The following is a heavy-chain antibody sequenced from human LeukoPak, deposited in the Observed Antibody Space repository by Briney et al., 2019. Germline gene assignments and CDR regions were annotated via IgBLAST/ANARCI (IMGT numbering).Heavy chain of an antibody. Sequence: SGGSLRLSCAASGFIVSNNYMSGVRQAPGKGLVWGSTIYSSGIIKYADSVKGRFTITRDNSRNTVYLEMNSLRAEDSAVYSCAGKVGVPTSYYGMDAWGQGTTVTVSS. CDR2: IYSSGII. D-gene: IGHD1-26*01. J-gene: IGHJ6*02. V-gene: IGHV3-53*01. CDR1: GFIVSNNY. CDR3: AGKVGVPTSYYGMDA.